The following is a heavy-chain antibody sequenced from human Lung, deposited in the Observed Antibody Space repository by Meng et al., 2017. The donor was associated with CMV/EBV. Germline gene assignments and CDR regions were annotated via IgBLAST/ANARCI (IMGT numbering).Heavy chain of an antibody. CDR3: LRRSGGSV. V-gene: IGHV4-4*02. Sequence: CPHLVTPSRTLSPACAASCASITHNTWSAWGRQPPGKGLEWIGEIPHRGSSAYNPSLKSRVSMSIDKSKNQFSLKLTSVTASDTAVYHCLRRSGGSVWGQGTLVTVSS. CDR1: CASITHNTW. CDR2: IPHRGSS. J-gene: IGHJ1*01. D-gene: IGHD3-10*01.